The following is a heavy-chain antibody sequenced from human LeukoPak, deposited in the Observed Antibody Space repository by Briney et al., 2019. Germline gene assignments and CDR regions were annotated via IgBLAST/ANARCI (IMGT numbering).Heavy chain of an antibody. J-gene: IGHJ5*02. Sequence: HPGGSLRLSCAASGFTFSSYWMSWVRQAPGKGLEWVAVISYDGSNKYYADSVKGRFTISRDNSKNTLYLQMNSLRAEDTAVYYCARVDYYGSGSQENWFDPWGQGTLVTVSS. D-gene: IGHD3-10*01. CDR3: ARVDYYGSGSQENWFDP. CDR2: ISYDGSNK. CDR1: GFTFSSYW. V-gene: IGHV3-30*14.